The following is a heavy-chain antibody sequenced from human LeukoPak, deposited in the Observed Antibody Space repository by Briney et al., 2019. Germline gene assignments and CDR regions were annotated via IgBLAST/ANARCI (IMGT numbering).Heavy chain of an antibody. CDR3: ARARSGQQLALGHDAFDI. J-gene: IGHJ3*02. Sequence: GESLKISCKGSGYSFTTYWIGWVRQMPGKGLEWMGFIYPADSNARFAPSFQGQVTISVDRSISTAYLQWSSLKASDTAMYYCARARSGQQLALGHDAFDIWGQGTMVTVSS. D-gene: IGHD6-13*01. CDR2: IYPADSNA. CDR1: GYSFTTYW. V-gene: IGHV5-51*01.